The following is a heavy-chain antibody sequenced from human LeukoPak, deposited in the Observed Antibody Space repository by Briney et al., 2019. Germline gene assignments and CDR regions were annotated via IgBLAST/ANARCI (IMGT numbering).Heavy chain of an antibody. J-gene: IGHJ4*02. CDR2: ISGSGDNT. CDR3: AKGSYYDSSGSFYFDY. Sequence: GGSLRLSCAASGFTFSSYAMSWVRQAPGKGLEWVSGISGSGDNTYYADSVKGRFTISRDNSKDTLYVQVKSLGTEDTAAYYCAKGSYYDSSGSFYFDYWGQGTLVTVSS. V-gene: IGHV3-23*01. CDR1: GFTFSSYA. D-gene: IGHD3-22*01.